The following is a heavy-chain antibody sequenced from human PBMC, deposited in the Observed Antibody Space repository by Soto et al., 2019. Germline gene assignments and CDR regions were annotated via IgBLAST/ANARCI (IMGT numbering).Heavy chain of an antibody. J-gene: IGHJ4*02. CDR3: ARAQWELLRFDY. Sequence: SETLSLTCTVSGGSISSYYWSWIRQPPGKGLEWIGYIYYSGSTNYNPSLKSRVTISVDTSKNQFSLKLSSVTAADTAVYYCARAQWELLRFDYWGQGTLVTVSS. V-gene: IGHV4-59*01. CDR1: GGSISSYY. D-gene: IGHD1-26*01. CDR2: IYYSGST.